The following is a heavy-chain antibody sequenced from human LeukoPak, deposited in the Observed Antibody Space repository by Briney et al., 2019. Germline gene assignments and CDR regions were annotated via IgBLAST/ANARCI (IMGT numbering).Heavy chain of an antibody. Sequence: GGSLRLSCAASGFTFDDYAMSWVRQTPGKGLEWVSGTNWDGGRTGYADSVKGRFTISRDNAKNTLFLQMNSLTAEDTAVYYCAKGAEEGVVITSVYYYYMDVWGKGTTVAISS. CDR1: GFTFDDYA. CDR3: AKGAEEGVVITSVYYYYMDV. CDR2: TNWDGGRT. V-gene: IGHV3-20*04. D-gene: IGHD3-22*01. J-gene: IGHJ6*03.